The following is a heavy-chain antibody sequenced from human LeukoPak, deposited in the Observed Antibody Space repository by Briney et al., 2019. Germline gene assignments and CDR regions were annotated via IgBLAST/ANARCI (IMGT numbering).Heavy chain of an antibody. CDR2: IKEDGSEK. CDR1: GFTFSRYW. CDR3: TRDFLAVDDY. D-gene: IGHD6-19*01. V-gene: IGHV3-7*03. Sequence: PGGSLRLSCAASGFTFSRYWMNWVRQAPGKGLEWVANIKEDGSEKDYVDSVKGRFAISRDNAKNSLYLQMNSLRDEDTAVYYCTRDFLAVDDYWGQGILVTVSS. J-gene: IGHJ4*02.